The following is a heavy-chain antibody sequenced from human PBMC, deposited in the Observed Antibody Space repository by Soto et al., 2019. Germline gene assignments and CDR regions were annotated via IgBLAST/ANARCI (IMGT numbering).Heavy chain of an antibody. Sequence: QVQLVQYGAEEKKPGASVKVSCKASGYTFTGYAMHWVRQAPGQRLEWMGWINAGNGNTKYSQKFQGRVTITRDTSARTAYMELSSLRSEDTAVYYSARAVAVAADFDYWRQGTLVTVSS. J-gene: IGHJ4*02. V-gene: IGHV1-3*05. CDR1: GYTFTGYA. D-gene: IGHD6-19*01. CDR2: INAGNGNT. CDR3: ARAVAVAADFDY.